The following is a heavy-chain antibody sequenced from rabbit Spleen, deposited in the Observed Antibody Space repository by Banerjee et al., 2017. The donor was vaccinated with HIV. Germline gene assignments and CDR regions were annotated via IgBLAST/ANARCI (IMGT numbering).Heavy chain of an antibody. CDR1: GFSLSNYYV. D-gene: IGHD8-1*01. Sequence: QQQLVDSGGGLVQPGGSLALTCKASGFSLSNYYVMCWVRQAPGKGLEWIACIDTGSSGFSYFASWAKGRFTISKTSSTTVTLQMTSLTAADTATYFCARDSGSSFSSYGMDLWGPGTLVTVS. CDR3: ARDSGSSFSSYGMDL. J-gene: IGHJ6*01. CDR2: IDTGSSGFS. V-gene: IGHV1S45*01.